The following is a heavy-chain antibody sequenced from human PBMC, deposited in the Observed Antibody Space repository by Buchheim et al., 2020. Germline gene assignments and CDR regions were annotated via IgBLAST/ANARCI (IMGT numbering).Heavy chain of an antibody. J-gene: IGHJ6*03. CDR3: GRARGAGFYYYYYMDV. CDR2: IYYSRST. D-gene: IGHD3-10*01. V-gene: IGHV4-31*01. CDR1: VGSISNGGYY. Sequence: QVQLQDSGPGLLNPSHPLSLTCTFSVGSISNGGYYWSWTRQHPGKCLYCIGYIYYSRSTSYNPSLHIPLTISVDTSKNQFSLKLSSVTAADTAVYYCGRARGAGFYYYYYMDVWGKGTT.